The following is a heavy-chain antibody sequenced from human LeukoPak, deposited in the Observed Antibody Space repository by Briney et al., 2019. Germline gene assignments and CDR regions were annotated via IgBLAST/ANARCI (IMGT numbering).Heavy chain of an antibody. CDR2: INTSGST. CDR1: GGSISSGTYY. V-gene: IGHV4-61*02. CDR3: ARGTIAPFGDYFDY. J-gene: IGHJ4*02. D-gene: IGHD6-13*01. Sequence: PSETLSLTCTVSGGSISSGTYYWSWIRQPAGKGPEWIGRINTSGSTNYNPSLKSRLTISVDTSKNQFSLKLSSVTAADTAVYYCARGTIAPFGDYFDYWGQGTLVTVSS.